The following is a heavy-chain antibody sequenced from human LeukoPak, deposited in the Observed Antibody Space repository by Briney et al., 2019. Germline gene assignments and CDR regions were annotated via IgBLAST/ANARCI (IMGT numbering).Heavy chain of an antibody. CDR3: ARVASVRSAFDI. J-gene: IGHJ3*02. CDR2: INPNSGGT. Sequence: ASVKVSCKASGGTFSSSAISWVRQAPGQGLEWMGWINPNSGGTNYAQKFQGWVTMTRDTSISTAYMELSRLRSDDTAVYYCARVASVRSAFDIWGQGTMVTVSS. CDR1: GGTFSSSA. V-gene: IGHV1-2*04. D-gene: IGHD3-16*01.